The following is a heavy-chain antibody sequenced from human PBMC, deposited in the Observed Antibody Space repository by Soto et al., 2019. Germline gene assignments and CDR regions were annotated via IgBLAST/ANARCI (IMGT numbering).Heavy chain of an antibody. V-gene: IGHV3-66*01. CDR1: GFTVSTNY. J-gene: IGHJ4*02. Sequence: GGSLRLSCAASGFTVSTNYMNWVRQAPGKGLEWVSVIYSGGSTYYADSVKGRFTISRDNSKNTLFPQMNSLRVEDTAVYYCARGEPHHYFDYWGQGTLVTVSS. CDR3: ARGEPHHYFDY. D-gene: IGHD3-16*01. CDR2: IYSGGST.